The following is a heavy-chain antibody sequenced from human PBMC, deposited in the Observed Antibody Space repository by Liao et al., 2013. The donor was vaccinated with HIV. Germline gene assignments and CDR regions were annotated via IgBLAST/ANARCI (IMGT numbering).Heavy chain of an antibody. Sequence: QVQLQESGPGLVKPSETLSLTCTVSGDSISGYYWSWIRQPAGKGLEWIGRIYSSGSTDYNPSLKSRVTMSVDTSKNQFSLKLISVTAADTAVYYCARGHVLLWFGDSLPGSYYFDYWGQGSLVIVSS. CDR2: IYSSGST. D-gene: IGHD3-10*01. J-gene: IGHJ4*02. CDR3: ARGHVLLWFGDSLPGSYYFDY. CDR1: GDSISGYY. V-gene: IGHV4-4*07.